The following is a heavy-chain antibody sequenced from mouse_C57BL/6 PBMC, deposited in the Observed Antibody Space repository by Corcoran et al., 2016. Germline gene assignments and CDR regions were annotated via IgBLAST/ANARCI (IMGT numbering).Heavy chain of an antibody. CDR1: GYTFTDYY. V-gene: IGHV1-76*01. Sequence: QVQLKQYGAELVRPGASVKLSCKASGYTFTDYYINWVKQRPGQGLEWIARIYPGSGNTYYNEKFKGKATLTAEKSSSTAYMQLSSLTSEDSAVYFCARWDSSGHYFDYWGQGTTLTVSS. CDR2: IYPGSGNT. CDR3: ARWDSSGHYFDY. J-gene: IGHJ2*01. D-gene: IGHD3-2*02.